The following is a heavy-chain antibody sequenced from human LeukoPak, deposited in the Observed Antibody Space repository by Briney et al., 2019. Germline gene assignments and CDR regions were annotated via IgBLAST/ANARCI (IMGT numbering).Heavy chain of an antibody. CDR3: ARDDSSGNDAFDI. CDR1: GFTFSSYW. Sequence: AGGSLRLSCAASGFTFSSYWMSWVRQAPGKGLEWVANIKQDGSEKYYVDSVKGRFTISRDNAKNSLYLQMNSLRAEDTAVYYCARDDSSGNDAFDIWGQGTMVTVSS. D-gene: IGHD3-22*01. J-gene: IGHJ3*02. CDR2: IKQDGSEK. V-gene: IGHV3-7*01.